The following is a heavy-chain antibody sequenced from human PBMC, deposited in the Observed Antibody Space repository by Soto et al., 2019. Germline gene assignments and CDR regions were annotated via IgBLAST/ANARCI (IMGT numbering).Heavy chain of an antibody. D-gene: IGHD2-2*01. Sequence: QVQLVESGGGVVQPGRSLRLSCAASGLTFSDYDMNWVRQAPGKGLEWVAVISYDGSNRYYADSVKGRFTVSRDNSRNTLYLQMNSLRPDDTAVYYCAKGRCISTSCRVSYGMDVWGQGTTVTVSS. CDR2: ISYDGSNR. V-gene: IGHV3-30*18. CDR1: GLTFSDYD. CDR3: AKGRCISTSCRVSYGMDV. J-gene: IGHJ6*02.